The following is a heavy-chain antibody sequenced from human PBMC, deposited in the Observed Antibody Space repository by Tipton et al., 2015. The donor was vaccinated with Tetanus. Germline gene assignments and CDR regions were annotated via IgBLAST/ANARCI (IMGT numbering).Heavy chain of an antibody. D-gene: IGHD6-19*01. CDR2: ISGSGDST. J-gene: IGHJ4*02. V-gene: IGHV3-23*01. Sequence: GSLRLSCGGSGFNFKTQPMSWVRQAPGKGLVWVSSISGSGDSTYYADSVKGRFTISRDNAQNRLFLQMNSLRVEDTAVYYCARDPPTQWYSIGWSEGDYWGQGTLVSVSS. CDR3: ARDPPTQWYSIGWSEGDY. CDR1: GFNFKTQP.